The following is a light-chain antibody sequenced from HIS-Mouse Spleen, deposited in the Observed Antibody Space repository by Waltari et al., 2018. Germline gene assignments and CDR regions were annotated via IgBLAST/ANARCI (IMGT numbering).Light chain of an antibody. J-gene: IGKJ1*01. CDR2: AAS. V-gene: IGKV1-9*01. Sequence: IQFTQSPSFLSSSVGDRGTITCRASQGISSYLAWYQQKPGKAPKLLIYAASTLQSGVPSRFSGSGSGTEFTLTISSLQPEDFATYYCQQLNSYPPTFGQGTKVEIK. CDR3: QQLNSYPPT. CDR1: QGISSY.